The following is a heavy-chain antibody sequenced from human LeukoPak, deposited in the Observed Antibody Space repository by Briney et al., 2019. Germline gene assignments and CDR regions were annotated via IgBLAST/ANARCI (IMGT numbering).Heavy chain of an antibody. CDR2: IKKDGSEE. V-gene: IGHV3-7*01. J-gene: IGHJ3*01. CDR3: ARSNPNRNALDL. CDR1: GFTLNSYL. Sequence: PGGSLRLSCAASGFTLNSYLMSWVRQAPGRGLEWVANIKKDGSEESYLDSVKGRFTVSRDNAKNSLFLQMNSLRREDRAVYYCARSNPNRNALDLWGQGTMVTISS. D-gene: IGHD1-14*01.